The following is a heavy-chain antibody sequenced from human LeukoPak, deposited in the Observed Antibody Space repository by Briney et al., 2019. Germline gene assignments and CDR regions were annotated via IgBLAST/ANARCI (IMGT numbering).Heavy chain of an antibody. CDR2: ISYDGSTK. J-gene: IGHJ4*02. CDR3: ARANIAGLGDY. Sequence: GGSLRLSCAASGFTFSSYAMHWVRQAPGKGLEWVALISYDGSTKYYADSVKGRFTISRDNSKNTLSPQMNSLRGDDTAVHYCARANIAGLGDYWGQGTLVTVSS. V-gene: IGHV3-30-3*01. D-gene: IGHD6-13*01. CDR1: GFTFSSYA.